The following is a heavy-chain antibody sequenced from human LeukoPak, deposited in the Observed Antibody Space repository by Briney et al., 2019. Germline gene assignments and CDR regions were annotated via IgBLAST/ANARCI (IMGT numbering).Heavy chain of an antibody. Sequence: GGSLRLSCAASGFTFSSYSMNWVRQAPGEGLEWVSYISGSSNTIYYADSVKGRFTISRDTAKNSLYLQMNSLRDEDSAVYYCARGYCSSNSCAFDYWGQGTLVAVSS. CDR2: ISGSSNTI. D-gene: IGHD2-2*01. CDR1: GFTFSSYS. CDR3: ARGYCSSNSCAFDY. V-gene: IGHV3-48*02. J-gene: IGHJ4*02.